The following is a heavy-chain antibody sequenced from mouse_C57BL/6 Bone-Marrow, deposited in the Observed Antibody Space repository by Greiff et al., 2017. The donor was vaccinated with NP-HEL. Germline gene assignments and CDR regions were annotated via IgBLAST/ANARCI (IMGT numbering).Heavy chain of an antibody. D-gene: IGHD2-1*01. CDR2: ISDGGSYT. CDR3: AREIYYGKACLSMDY. CDR1: GFTFSSYA. J-gene: IGHJ4*01. Sequence: EVKVVESGGGLVKPGGSLKLSCAASGFTFSSYAMSWVRQTPEKRLEWVATISDGGSYTYYPDNVKGRLTISRDKAKNNLYLQMSHLKSEDTAMYYCAREIYYGKACLSMDYWGQGTSVTVSS. V-gene: IGHV5-4*01.